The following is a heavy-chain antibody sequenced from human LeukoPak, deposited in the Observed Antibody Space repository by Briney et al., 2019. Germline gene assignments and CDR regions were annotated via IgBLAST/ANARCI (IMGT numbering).Heavy chain of an antibody. CDR1: GGSISSGGYS. CDR3: AKEIVGAPTPGAY. V-gene: IGHV4-30-2*01. Sequence: SETLSLTCAVSGGSISSGGYSWSWIRQPPGKGLEWIGYIYHSGSTYYNPSLKSRVTISVDRSKNQFSLKLSSVTAADTAVYYCAKEIVGAPTPGAYWGQGILVTASS. D-gene: IGHD1-26*01. CDR2: IYHSGST. J-gene: IGHJ4*02.